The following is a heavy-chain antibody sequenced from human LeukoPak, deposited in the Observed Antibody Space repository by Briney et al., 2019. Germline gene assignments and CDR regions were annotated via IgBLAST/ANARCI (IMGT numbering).Heavy chain of an antibody. CDR3: ARDGYYDILTGKKGYFDY. Sequence: SGGSLRLSCAASGFTFSDYYMSWIRQAPGEGLEWVSYISSSGSTIYYADSVKGRFTISRDNAKNSLYLQMNSLRAEDTAVYYCARDGYYDILTGKKGYFDYWGQGTLVTVSS. CDR2: ISSSGSTI. D-gene: IGHD3-9*01. V-gene: IGHV3-11*04. J-gene: IGHJ4*02. CDR1: GFTFSDYY.